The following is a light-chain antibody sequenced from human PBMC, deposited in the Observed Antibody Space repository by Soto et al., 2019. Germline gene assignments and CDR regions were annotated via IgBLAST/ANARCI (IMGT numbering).Light chain of an antibody. CDR2: EVT. V-gene: IGLV2-8*01. CDR3: SSYAGSKMGV. J-gene: IGLJ1*01. CDR1: NGDVGRYKF. Sequence: QSVLTQPPSASGSPGQSLTISCTGTNGDVGRYKFVSWYQQHPGKAPKLIIYEVTQRPSGVPDRFSASKSGNTASLTVSGLQAEDEADYYCSSYAGSKMGVFXTGTKPTVL.